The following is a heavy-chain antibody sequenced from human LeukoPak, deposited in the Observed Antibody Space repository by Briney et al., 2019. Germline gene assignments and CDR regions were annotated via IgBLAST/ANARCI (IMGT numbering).Heavy chain of an antibody. CDR3: AREGRRFNFDY. Sequence: PSETLSLTCTVSGGSISSSSYYWGWIRQPPGKGLEWIGSIYYSGSTYYNPSLKSRVTMSVDTSKNQFSLKLSSVTAADTAVYYCAREGRRFNFDYWGQGTLVTVSS. CDR2: IYYSGST. J-gene: IGHJ4*02. D-gene: IGHD3-3*01. V-gene: IGHV4-39*07. CDR1: GGSISSSSYY.